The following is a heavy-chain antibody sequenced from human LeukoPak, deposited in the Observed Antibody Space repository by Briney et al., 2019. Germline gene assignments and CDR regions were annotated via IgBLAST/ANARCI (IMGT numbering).Heavy chain of an antibody. CDR2: INPITGVT. CDR1: GYTFTDYF. CDR3: VTWIIESGIPSGVDI. V-gene: IGHV1-2*02. Sequence: ASVKVSCKASGYTFTDYFIHWVRQAPGQGLEWMGWINPITGVTLYAQKFQGRLTMTRDTSTSTANMELRSLRSDDTAVYYCVTWIIESGIPSGVDIWGQGTMVTVSS. J-gene: IGHJ3*02. D-gene: IGHD2-15*01.